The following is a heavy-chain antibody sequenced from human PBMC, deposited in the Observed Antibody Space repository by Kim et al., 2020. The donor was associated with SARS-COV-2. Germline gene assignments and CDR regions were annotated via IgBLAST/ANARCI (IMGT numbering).Heavy chain of an antibody. J-gene: IGHJ6*02. D-gene: IGHD4-4*01. Sequence: SETLSLTCAVYGGSFSGYYWSWIRQPPRKGLEWIGEINHSGSTNYNPSLKSRVTISVDTSKNKFSLKRSSVTAAETAVYYCAREGYSSYYYYGMDVWGQGATLTVSS. CDR2: INHSGST. V-gene: IGHV4-34*01. CDR1: GGSFSGYY. CDR3: AREGYSSYYYYGMDV.